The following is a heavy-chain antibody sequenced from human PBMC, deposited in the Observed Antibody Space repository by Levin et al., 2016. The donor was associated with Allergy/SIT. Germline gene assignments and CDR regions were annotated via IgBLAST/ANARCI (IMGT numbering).Heavy chain of an antibody. D-gene: IGHD6-19*01. J-gene: IGHJ5*02. Sequence: VRQAPGKGLEWVAVTWYDGSNKNYAASVKGRFIISRDNSKNTLYLQMNSLRAEDTAVYYCARGQFEQWRRDWFDPWGQGTLVTVSS. V-gene: IGHV3-33*01. CDR3: ARGQFEQWRRDWFDP. CDR2: TWYDGSNK.